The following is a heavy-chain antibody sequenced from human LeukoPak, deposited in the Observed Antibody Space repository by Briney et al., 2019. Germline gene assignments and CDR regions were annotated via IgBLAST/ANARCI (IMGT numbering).Heavy chain of an antibody. J-gene: IGHJ4*02. CDR3: ARRRVYQLLFPFDY. CDR2: INHSGST. CDR1: GGSFSGYY. D-gene: IGHD2-2*01. Sequence: PSETLSLTCAVYGGSFSGYYWSWIRQPPGKGLEWIGEINHSGSTNYNPSLKSRVTISVDTSKNQFSLKLSSVTAADTAVYYCARRRVYQLLFPFDYWGQGTLVTVSS. V-gene: IGHV4-34*01.